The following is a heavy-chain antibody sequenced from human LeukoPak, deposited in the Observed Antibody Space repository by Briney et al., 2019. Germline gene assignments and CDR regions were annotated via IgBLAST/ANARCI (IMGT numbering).Heavy chain of an antibody. V-gene: IGHV1-18*01. Sequence: ASVKVSFKASGYTFTDHGISWVRQAPGQGLEWMGWISTFNGDTNYAQKFQGRVTITSETSTSTAHMELRSLRSDDTAIYYCARDLAFLPVPAANGWLDPWGQGTLVTVSS. CDR1: GYTFTDHG. CDR2: ISTFNGDT. CDR3: ARDLAFLPVPAANGWLDP. D-gene: IGHD3-16*01. J-gene: IGHJ5*02.